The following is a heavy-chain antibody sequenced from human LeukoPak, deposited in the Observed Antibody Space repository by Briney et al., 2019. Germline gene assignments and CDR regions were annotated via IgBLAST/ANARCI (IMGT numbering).Heavy chain of an antibody. V-gene: IGHV1-18*01. J-gene: IGHJ5*02. CDR1: GYIFTNFG. CDR2: ISTYNGNT. D-gene: IGHD6-19*01. CDR3: ARDPGSFLSSSGWLNWFDP. Sequence: ASVKVSCKASGYIFTNFGISWVRQAPGQGLEWMGWISTYNGNTYYAQKVQGRVTMTTDTSTSTTYMELRSLRSDDTAVYYCARDPGSFLSSSGWLNWFDPWGQGTLVTVSS.